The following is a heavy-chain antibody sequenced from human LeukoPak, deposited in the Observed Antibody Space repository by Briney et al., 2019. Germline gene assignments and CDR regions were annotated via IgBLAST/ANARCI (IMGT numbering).Heavy chain of an antibody. Sequence: SETLSLTCTVSGGSISSYYWSWIRQPAGKGLEWIGRIYTSGSTNYNPSLKSRVTMSVDTSKNQFSLKLSSVTAADTAVYYCARGRYDYVWGSYRGPGLRHHWFDPWGQGTLVTVSS. CDR1: GGSISSYY. V-gene: IGHV4-4*07. CDR2: IYTSGST. CDR3: ARGRYDYVWGSYRGPGLRHHWFDP. D-gene: IGHD3-16*02. J-gene: IGHJ5*02.